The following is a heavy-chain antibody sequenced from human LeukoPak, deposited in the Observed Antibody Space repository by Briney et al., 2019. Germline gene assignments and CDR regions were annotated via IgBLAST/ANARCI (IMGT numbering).Heavy chain of an antibody. CDR3: ARVPHNYYDSSGYYEYFQH. CDR2: IYYSGST. Sequence: PSQTLSLTCTVSGGSISSGSYYWSWIRQHPGKGLERIGYIYYSGSTYYNPSLKSRVTISVDTSKNQFSLKLSSVTAADTAVYHCARVPHNYYDSSGYYEYFQHWGQGTLVTVSS. J-gene: IGHJ1*01. CDR1: GGSISSGSYY. V-gene: IGHV4-31*03. D-gene: IGHD3-22*01.